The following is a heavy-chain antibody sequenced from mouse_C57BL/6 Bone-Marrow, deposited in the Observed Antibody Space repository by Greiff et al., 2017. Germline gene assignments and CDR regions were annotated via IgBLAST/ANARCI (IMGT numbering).Heavy chain of an antibody. CDR1: GFNIKDYY. Sequence: VQLQQSGAELVKPGASVKLSCTASGFNIKDYYMHWVKKRTDKCLERIGRLELEDGETKYAPKFQGKATITADTSSNTAYLQLSSLTSEDTAVYYCARWSNYDYAMDYWGQGTSVTVSS. D-gene: IGHD2-5*01. CDR2: LELEDGET. V-gene: IGHV14-2*01. J-gene: IGHJ4*01. CDR3: ARWSNYDYAMDY.